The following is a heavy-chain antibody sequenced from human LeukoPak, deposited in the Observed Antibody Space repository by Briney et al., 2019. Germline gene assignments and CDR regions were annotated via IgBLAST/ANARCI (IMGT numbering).Heavy chain of an antibody. CDR3: ARVIRAAEVWFDP. Sequence: PSETLSLTCAVSGGSISSGGYSWSWIRQPPGKGLEWIGYIYHSGSTYYNPSLKSRVTISVDRSKNQFSLKLSSVSAADTAVYYCARVIRAAEVWFDPWGQGTLVTVSS. J-gene: IGHJ5*02. D-gene: IGHD6-13*01. CDR2: IYHSGST. CDR1: GGSISSGGYS. V-gene: IGHV4-30-2*01.